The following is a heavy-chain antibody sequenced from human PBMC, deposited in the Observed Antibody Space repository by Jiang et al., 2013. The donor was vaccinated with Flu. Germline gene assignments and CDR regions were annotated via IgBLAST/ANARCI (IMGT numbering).Heavy chain of an antibody. D-gene: IGHD3-16*01. Sequence: SGAEVKKPGASVKVSCKASGYTFTSYGISWVRQAPGQGLEWMGWIGAYNGNTNYAQKLQGRVTMTTDTSTSTAYMELRSLRSDDTAVYYCTRPGGLITFGEKNNWFDPWGQGTLVTVSS. CDR1: GYTFTSYG. V-gene: IGHV1-18*04. CDR3: TRPGGLITFGEKNNWFDP. CDR2: IGAYNGNT. J-gene: IGHJ5*02.